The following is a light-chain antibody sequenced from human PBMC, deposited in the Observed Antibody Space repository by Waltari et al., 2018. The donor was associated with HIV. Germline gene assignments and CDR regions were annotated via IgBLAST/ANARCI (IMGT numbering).Light chain of an antibody. CDR2: NNS. Sequence: QSVVTQPPSVSGTPGQRVTISCSGRRSNIGGNYVSWYQQVSGTAPKHLIYNNSQRPSGVPDRFSGSKSGTSAALAISGLRSEDEADYYCATWDGSLNGRVFGGGTKLTVL. V-gene: IGLV1-47*01. CDR1: RSNIGGNY. CDR3: ATWDGSLNGRV. J-gene: IGLJ3*02.